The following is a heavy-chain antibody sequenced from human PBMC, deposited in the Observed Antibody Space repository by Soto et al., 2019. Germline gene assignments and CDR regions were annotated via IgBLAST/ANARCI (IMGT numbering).Heavy chain of an antibody. D-gene: IGHD4-17*01. J-gene: IGHJ4*02. Sequence: GGSLRLSCAASGFTFSSHALSWVRQAPGQGLEWVSSIRGSGSSTYYADSVKGRFTISRDNSNNTLYLQMNSLSAEDTALYFCAKLASDSGDYGGFDYWGQGTPVTVSS. CDR3: AKLASDSGDYGGFDY. CDR2: IRGSGSST. CDR1: GFTFSSHA. V-gene: IGHV3-23*01.